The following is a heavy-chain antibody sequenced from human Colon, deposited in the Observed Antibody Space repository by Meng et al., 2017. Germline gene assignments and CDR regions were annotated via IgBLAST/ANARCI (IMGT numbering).Heavy chain of an antibody. J-gene: IGHJ4*02. CDR1: GGTGSSGSYY. V-gene: IGHV4-61*01. D-gene: IGHD3-16*02. Sequence: LEGSGPGLVRPSETLSLTFTVSGGTGSSGSYYWSWVRQPPGKGLEWIGYIYYSGSTNYNPSLKSRVTISVDTSKNQFSLKLSSVTAADTAVYYCARGMTNGITFGGVIVNWGQGTLVTVSS. CDR2: IYYSGST. CDR3: ARGMTNGITFGGVIVN.